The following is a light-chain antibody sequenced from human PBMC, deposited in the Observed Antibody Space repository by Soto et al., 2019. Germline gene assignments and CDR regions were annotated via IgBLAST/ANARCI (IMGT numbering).Light chain of an antibody. J-gene: IGKJ2*01. V-gene: IGKV1-39*01. Sequence: DIQMTQSPSSLSASVGDRVTITCRASQSISSYLNWYQQKPGKAPKLLIYAASSLQSGVPSRFSGSGSRTDFTLTISSLQPEDFATYYCQQSYSTPPAFRQGTKLEIK. CDR3: QQSYSTPPA. CDR1: QSISSY. CDR2: AAS.